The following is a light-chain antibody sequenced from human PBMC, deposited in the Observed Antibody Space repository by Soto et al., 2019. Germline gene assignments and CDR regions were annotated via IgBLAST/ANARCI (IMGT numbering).Light chain of an antibody. V-gene: IGKV3-20*01. CDR2: ATS. Sequence: EIVLTQSPGTLSLSPGERATLSCRASQSVTSSYLAWYQQKPGQAPRLLIYATSSRATGIPDRFSGSGSGTDFTLTISRLEPEDSAVYYCQQYGSSPQNTFGQGTKLEIK. CDR1: QSVTSSY. J-gene: IGKJ2*01. CDR3: QQYGSSPQNT.